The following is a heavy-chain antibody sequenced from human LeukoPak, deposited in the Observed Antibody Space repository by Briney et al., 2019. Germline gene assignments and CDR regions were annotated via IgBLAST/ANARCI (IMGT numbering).Heavy chain of an antibody. CDR3: ARDDDYLDAFDI. CDR2: IIPIFGTA. J-gene: IGHJ3*02. CDR1: GGTFSSYA. V-gene: IGHV1-69*13. D-gene: IGHD4-11*01. Sequence: SVKVSCKASGGTFSSYAISWVRQAPGQGLEWMGGIIPIFGTANYAQKFQGRVTITADESTSTAYMELSSLRSEDTAVYYCARDDDYLDAFDIWGQGTMVTVSS.